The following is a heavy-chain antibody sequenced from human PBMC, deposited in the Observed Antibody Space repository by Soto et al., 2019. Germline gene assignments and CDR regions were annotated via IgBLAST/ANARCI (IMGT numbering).Heavy chain of an antibody. Sequence: SETLSLTCTVSGGSISSYYWSWIRQPPGKGLEWIGYIYYSESTNYNPSLKSRVTISVDTSKNQFSLKLSSVTAADTAVYYCARAIRFLESRGGYGMDVWGQGTTVTVSS. V-gene: IGHV4-59*01. CDR1: GGSISSYY. D-gene: IGHD3-3*01. CDR2: IYYSEST. J-gene: IGHJ6*02. CDR3: ARAIRFLESRGGYGMDV.